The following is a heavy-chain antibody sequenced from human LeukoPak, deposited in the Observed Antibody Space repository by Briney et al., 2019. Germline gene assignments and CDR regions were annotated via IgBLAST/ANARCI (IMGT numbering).Heavy chain of an antibody. J-gene: IGHJ5*02. V-gene: IGHV4-34*01. D-gene: IGHD2-2*01. CDR3: ARTLGYCSSTSCQNWFDP. CDR1: GGSFSGYY. Sequence: SETLSLTCAVYGGSFSGYYWSWIRQPPGKGLEWIGVINHSGSTNYNPSLKSRVTISVDTSKNQFSLKLSSVTAADTAVYYCARTLGYCSSTSCQNWFDPWGQGTLVTVSS. CDR2: INHSGST.